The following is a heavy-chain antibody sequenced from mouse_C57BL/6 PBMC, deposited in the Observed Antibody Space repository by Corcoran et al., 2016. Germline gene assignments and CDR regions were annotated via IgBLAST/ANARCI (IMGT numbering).Heavy chain of an antibody. CDR1: GYTFTSYG. D-gene: IGHD4-1*02. CDR2: IYPRSGNT. V-gene: IGHV1-81*01. CDR3: ARQLPCFDY. J-gene: IGHJ2*02. Sequence: QVPLQQSGAELARPRASVKLSCKASGYTFTSYGISWVKQRTGQGLEWIGEIYPRSGNTYYNEKFKGKSTMTADKSPSTAYMELRSLTSEDSAVYFWARQLPCFDYWGQGTSLTVSS.